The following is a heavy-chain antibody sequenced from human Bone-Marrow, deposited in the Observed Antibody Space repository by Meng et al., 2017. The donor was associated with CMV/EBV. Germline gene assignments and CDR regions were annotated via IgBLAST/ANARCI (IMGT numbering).Heavy chain of an antibody. D-gene: IGHD3-3*01. CDR2: IRYDGSNK. CDR3: ARAPETITIFGVVIPRGYGMDV. J-gene: IGHJ6*02. Sequence: GGSLRLSCAASGFTFSSYGMHWVRQAPGKGLEWVAFIRYDGSNKYYADSVKGRFTISRDNSKNTLYLQMNSLRAEDTAVYYCARAPETITIFGVVIPRGYGMDVWGQGTTVTVSS. V-gene: IGHV3-30*02. CDR1: GFTFSSYG.